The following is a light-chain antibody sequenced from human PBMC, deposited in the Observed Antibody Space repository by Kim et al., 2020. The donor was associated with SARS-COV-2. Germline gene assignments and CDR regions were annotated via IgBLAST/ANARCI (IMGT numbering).Light chain of an antibody. CDR1: KLRDKN. V-gene: IGLV3-1*01. J-gene: IGLJ1*01. CDR2: QDS. CDR3: QAWDSSTYV. Sequence: VSPGQTASSTCSGEKLRDKNACWYKHKTGHSPVLVIYQDSKRTSGIPERFSGSNSGNTATLTISGTQAMDEADYYCQAWDSSTYVFGTETKVTVL.